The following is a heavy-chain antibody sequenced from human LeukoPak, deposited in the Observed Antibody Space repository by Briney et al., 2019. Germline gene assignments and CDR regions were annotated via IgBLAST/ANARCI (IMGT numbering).Heavy chain of an antibody. V-gene: IGHV3-21*04. CDR3: ASDLTGWYGESDP. Sequence: PGGSLRLSCAASGFTFSSYNMNWVRQAPGQGLEWVSSITSGSSYIYYADSVKGRFTISRDNAKDSLYLQMNSLRAEDTAVYYCASDLTGWYGESDPWGQGTLVTVSS. CDR1: GFTFSSYN. D-gene: IGHD3-10*01. J-gene: IGHJ5*02. CDR2: ITSGSSYI.